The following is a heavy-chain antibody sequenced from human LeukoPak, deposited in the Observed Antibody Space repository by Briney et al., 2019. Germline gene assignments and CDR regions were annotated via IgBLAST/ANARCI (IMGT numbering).Heavy chain of an antibody. CDR3: ARGARGYPDDNFDY. CDR2: ISYSGST. CDR1: GGSITDYY. D-gene: IGHD5-12*01. J-gene: IGHJ4*02. V-gene: IGHV4-59*01. Sequence: NPSETLSLTCTVSGGSITDYYWSWIRQPPGKGLEWIGYISYSGSTNYSPSLKSRVTISVDTSKKQFSLNLNSVTAADTAIYYCARGARGYPDDNFDYWGQGTLVTVSS.